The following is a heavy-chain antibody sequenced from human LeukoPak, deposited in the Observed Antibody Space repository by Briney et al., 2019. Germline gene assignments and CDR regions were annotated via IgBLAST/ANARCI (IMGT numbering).Heavy chain of an antibody. Sequence: ASVKVSCKASGYTFTDYYMHWVRQAPGQGLEWIGWINPKSGGTNYAQQFEGRVTLTRDTSISTSYMEVSGLRYDDTAVYYCARDPYYYDYSHFDYWGQGTLVSVST. CDR2: INPKSGGT. CDR3: ARDPYYYDYSHFDY. V-gene: IGHV1-2*02. J-gene: IGHJ4*02. D-gene: IGHD3-22*01. CDR1: GYTFTDYY.